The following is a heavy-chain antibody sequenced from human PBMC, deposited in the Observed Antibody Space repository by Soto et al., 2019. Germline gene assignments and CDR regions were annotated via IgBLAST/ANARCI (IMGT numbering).Heavy chain of an antibody. CDR2: ISYDGSNK. J-gene: IGHJ4*02. Sequence: QVQLVESGGGVVQPGRSLRLSCAASGFTFSTYAMHWVRQAPGKGLEWVAVISYDGSNKYYADSVKGRFTISRDNSKNTPXLQMNSLRAEDTDVYYCARDKSPYSSGWHNRHFDYWGQGTLVTVSS. CDR3: ARDKSPYSSGWHNRHFDY. CDR1: GFTFSTYA. D-gene: IGHD6-19*01. V-gene: IGHV3-30-3*01.